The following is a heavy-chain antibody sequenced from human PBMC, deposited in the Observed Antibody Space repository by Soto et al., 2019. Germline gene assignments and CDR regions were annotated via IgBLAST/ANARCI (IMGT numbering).Heavy chain of an antibody. D-gene: IGHD2-2*01. CDR2: ISTSNSYI. CDR1: GFTFSSYS. Sequence: EVQLVESGGGLVKSGGSLRLSCAASGFTFSSYSLNWVRQAPGKGLEWVSSISTSNSYIYYADSVQGRFTIARDNAKNSLYLQMNSLRAEDTAVYYCATSLRYYYMEVWGEGTTVTVSS. V-gene: IGHV3-21*01. J-gene: IGHJ6*03. CDR3: ATSLRYYYMEV.